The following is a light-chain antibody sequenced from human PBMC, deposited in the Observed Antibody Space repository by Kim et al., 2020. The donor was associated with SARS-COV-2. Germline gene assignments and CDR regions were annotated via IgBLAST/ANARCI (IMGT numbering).Light chain of an antibody. V-gene: IGKV1-17*01. J-gene: IGKJ1*01. CDR2: GAS. CDR3: VHQSDNPRT. Sequence: SFGDRVTTTSRARPGPHKELVWYQQKLGRAPRCLIYGASILQPVVPSGFSGSASATEFTLTIPSLQPEDCATYLCVHQSDNPRTFGQGTKVDIK. CDR1: PGPHKE.